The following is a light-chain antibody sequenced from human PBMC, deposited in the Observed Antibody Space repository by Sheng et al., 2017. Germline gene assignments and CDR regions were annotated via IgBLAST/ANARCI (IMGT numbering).Light chain of an antibody. Sequence: EIVLTQSPATLSLSPGERATLSCRASQGVSTNVAWYQQKSGQAPRLLIYDASTRATGIPARFSGSGSGTEFTLTISSLQSEDFAVYYCQQYNNWWTFGRGTKVEIK. CDR1: QGVSTN. CDR3: QQYNNWWT. CDR2: DAS. V-gene: IGKV3-15*01. J-gene: IGKJ1*01.